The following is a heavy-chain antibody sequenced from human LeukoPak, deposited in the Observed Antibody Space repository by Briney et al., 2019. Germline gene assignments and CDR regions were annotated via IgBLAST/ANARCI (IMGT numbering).Heavy chain of an antibody. CDR3: ARSSRGWFGEPTPFDY. Sequence: SETLSLTCTVSGGSISSYYWSWVRQPAGKGLEWIGRIYTSGSTNYNPSLKSRVTMSVDTSKNQFSLKLSSVTAADTAVYYCARSSRGWFGEPTPFDYWGQGTLVTVSS. CDR2: IYTSGST. J-gene: IGHJ4*02. CDR1: GGSISSYY. V-gene: IGHV4-4*07. D-gene: IGHD3-10*01.